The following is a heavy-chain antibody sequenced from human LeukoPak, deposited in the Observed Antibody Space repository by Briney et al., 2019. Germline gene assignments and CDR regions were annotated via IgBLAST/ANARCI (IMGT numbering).Heavy chain of an antibody. Sequence: ASVKVSCKASGYTFTACYVHWVRQAPGQGLEWMGWITHNSGGTKYAQKFQGRVTMTRDTSISTAYMELSGLRSDDTAVYYCARGFRLSAIEDWFDPWGQGTLVTVSS. CDR2: ITHNSGGT. D-gene: IGHD2-2*02. J-gene: IGHJ5*02. CDR3: ARGFRLSAIEDWFDP. V-gene: IGHV1-2*02. CDR1: GYTFTACY.